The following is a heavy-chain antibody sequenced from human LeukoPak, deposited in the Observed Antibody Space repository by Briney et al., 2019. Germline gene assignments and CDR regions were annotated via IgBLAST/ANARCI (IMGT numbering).Heavy chain of an antibody. CDR3: AKDLRYYDSSAYSLDY. D-gene: IGHD3-22*01. CDR2: ISFDGSNK. CDR1: GFTFSSYA. J-gene: IGHJ4*02. Sequence: PGGSLRLSCAASGFTFSSYAMHWVRQAPGKGLEWVAVISFDGSNKYYADSVKGRFTISRDDSKNTLYLQMNSLTAEDTAVFYCAKDLRYYDSSAYSLDYWGQGTLVTVSS. V-gene: IGHV3-30*04.